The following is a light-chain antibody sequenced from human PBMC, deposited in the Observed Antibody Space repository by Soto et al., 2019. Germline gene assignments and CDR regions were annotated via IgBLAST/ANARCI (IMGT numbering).Light chain of an antibody. V-gene: IGKV3-20*01. J-gene: IGKJ3*01. CDR2: AAS. CDR1: QIVTSRY. CDR3: QHYGSSPPFT. Sequence: EIVLAQSPGTLSLTPGERATLSCRASQIVTSRYLAWYQQKPGQAPRLLIYAASSRATDIPYRFSGSGSGTDFTLTISRLEPEDFAVYYCQHYGSSPPFTFGPGTKVDIK.